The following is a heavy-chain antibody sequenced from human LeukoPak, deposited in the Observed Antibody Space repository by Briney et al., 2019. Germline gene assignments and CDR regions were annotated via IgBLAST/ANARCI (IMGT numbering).Heavy chain of an antibody. D-gene: IGHD2-8*01. V-gene: IGHV1-18*01. CDR1: GYTFINYA. CDR2: ISAYNANT. Sequence: ASVKVSCKASGYTFINYAISWVRQAPGQGLEWIGWISAYNANTHYAQKIQGRVTLTADTSTSTVYMELRSLRSDDTAVYYCARDGWSLGPWGQGTLVTVSS. CDR3: ARDGWSLGP. J-gene: IGHJ5*02.